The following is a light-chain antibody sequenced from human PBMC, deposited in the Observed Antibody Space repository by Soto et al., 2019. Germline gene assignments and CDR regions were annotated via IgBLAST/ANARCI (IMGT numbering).Light chain of an antibody. Sequence: EVVMRQSPATLSVSPGEGATLSCRASQGIGDTLAWYQHKHGQTPRLLIYDASNRATGVPDRFSGSGSGTDLSITISRLEPEDVEVYHGQQYSSSPRTFGQGTRLEIK. J-gene: IGKJ5*01. CDR2: DAS. CDR3: QQYSSSPRT. CDR1: QGIGDT. V-gene: IGKV3-20*01.